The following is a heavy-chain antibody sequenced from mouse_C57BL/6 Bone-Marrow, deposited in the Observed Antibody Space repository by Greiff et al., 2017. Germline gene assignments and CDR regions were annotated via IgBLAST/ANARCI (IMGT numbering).Heavy chain of an antibody. J-gene: IGHJ4*01. CDR3: ARDGYLYYYAMDY. V-gene: IGHV3-1*01. CDR1: GYSITSGYD. CDR2: ISYSGST. D-gene: IGHD2-2*01. Sequence: EVMLVESGPGMVKPSQSLSLTCTVTGYSITSGYDWHWIRHFPGNKLEWMGYISYSGSTNYNPSLKSRISITHDTSKNHFFLKLNSVTTEDTATYYCARDGYLYYYAMDYWGQGTSVTVSS.